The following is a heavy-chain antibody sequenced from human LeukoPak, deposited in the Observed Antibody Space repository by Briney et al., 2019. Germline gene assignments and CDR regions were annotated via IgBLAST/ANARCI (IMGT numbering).Heavy chain of an antibody. J-gene: IGHJ4*02. D-gene: IGHD3-10*01. CDR1: GFTFTNYW. V-gene: IGHV3-7*01. CDR2: IKQDRSEK. CDR3: ARDQVGGLDY. Sequence: GGSLRLSCAASGFTFTNYWMSWVRQAPGKGLELVANIKQDRSEKYYVDSVKGRFTISRDNAKNSLYLQMDSLRAEDTAVYYCARDQVGGLDYWGQGTLVTVSS.